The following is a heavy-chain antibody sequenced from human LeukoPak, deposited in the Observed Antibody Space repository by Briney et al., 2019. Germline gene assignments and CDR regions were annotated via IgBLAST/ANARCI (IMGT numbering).Heavy chain of an antibody. J-gene: IGHJ4*02. CDR3: ARRFYCTNGVCYDYYFDY. V-gene: IGHV3-30-3*01. Sequence: PGRSLRLSCAASGFTFSSYAMHWVRQAPGKGLEWVAVISYDGSNEYYADSVKGRFTISRDNSRNTLYLQMNCLRAEDTAVYYCARRFYCTNGVCYDYYFDYWGQGTLVTVSS. CDR2: ISYDGSNE. CDR1: GFTFSSYA. D-gene: IGHD2-8*01.